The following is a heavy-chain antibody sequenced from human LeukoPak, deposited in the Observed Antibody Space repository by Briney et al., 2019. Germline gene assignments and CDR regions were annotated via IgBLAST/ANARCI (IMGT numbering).Heavy chain of an antibody. CDR2: ISSSSSYI. CDR1: GFTFSSYS. J-gene: IGHJ4*02. D-gene: IGHD3-3*01. Sequence: GGSLRLSCAASGFTFSSYSMNWVRQAPGKGLEWVSSISSSSSYIYYADSVKGRFTISRDNAKNSLYLQMNSLRAEDTAVYYCARDLRGLRFLEWSYWGQGTLVTVSS. V-gene: IGHV3-21*01. CDR3: ARDLRGLRFLEWSY.